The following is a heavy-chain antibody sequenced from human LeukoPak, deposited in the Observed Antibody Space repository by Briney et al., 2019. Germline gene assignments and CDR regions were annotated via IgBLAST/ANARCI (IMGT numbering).Heavy chain of an antibody. D-gene: IGHD4-17*01. V-gene: IGHV3-23*01. CDR1: GFTFSSYA. CDR3: ARVGDVYYFDY. Sequence: GGSLRLSCAASGFTFSSYAMSWVRQAPGKGLEWVSAISGSGGSTYYADSVKGRFTISRDNAKNSLYLQMNSLRAEDTAVYYCARVGDVYYFDYWGQGTLVTVSS. CDR2: ISGSGGST. J-gene: IGHJ4*02.